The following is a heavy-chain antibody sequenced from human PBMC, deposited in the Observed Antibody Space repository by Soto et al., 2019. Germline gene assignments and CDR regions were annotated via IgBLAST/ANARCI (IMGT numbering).Heavy chain of an antibody. CDR1: GYSFTSYW. CDR3: ASPYYDSRKNAFDI. CDR2: IYPGDSDT. V-gene: IGHV5-51*01. D-gene: IGHD3-22*01. Sequence: GSSLKISCKGSGYSFTSYWIGCVPQMPGKGVEWMGIIYPGDSDTRYSPSFQGQVTISADKSISTAYLQWSSLKASDTAMYYCASPYYDSRKNAFDIWGQGTMVTVSS. J-gene: IGHJ3*02.